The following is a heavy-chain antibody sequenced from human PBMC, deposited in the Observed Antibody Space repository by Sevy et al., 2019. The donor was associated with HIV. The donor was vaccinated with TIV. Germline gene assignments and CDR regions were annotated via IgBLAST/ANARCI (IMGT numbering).Heavy chain of an antibody. CDR2: ISGSGGST. CDR3: AKAKSRSRYYGSGSHPVGAYYYYGMDV. V-gene: IGHV3-23*01. CDR1: GFTFSSYA. D-gene: IGHD3-10*01. J-gene: IGHJ6*02. Sequence: GGSLRLSCAASGFTFSSYAMSWVRQAPGKGLEWVSAISGSGGSTYYADSVKGRFTISRDNSKNTLYLQMNSLRAEDTAVYYCAKAKSRSRYYGSGSHPVGAYYYYGMDVWGQGTTVTVSS.